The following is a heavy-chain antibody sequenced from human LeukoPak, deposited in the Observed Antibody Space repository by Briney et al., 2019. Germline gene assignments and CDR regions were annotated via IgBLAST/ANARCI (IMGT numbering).Heavy chain of an antibody. CDR2: INPNTGGT. CDR1: GYTFTAYY. D-gene: IGHD3-22*01. V-gene: IGHV1-2*02. Sequence: ASVKVSCKASGYTFTAYYMHWVRQAPGQGLEWMGWINPNTGGTNYAQKFQGRVTMTRDTSISTAYMELSSLRSDDTALHYCARDREFYDSSGPYYFDFWGQGTLVTVSS. CDR3: ARDREFYDSSGPYYFDF. J-gene: IGHJ4*02.